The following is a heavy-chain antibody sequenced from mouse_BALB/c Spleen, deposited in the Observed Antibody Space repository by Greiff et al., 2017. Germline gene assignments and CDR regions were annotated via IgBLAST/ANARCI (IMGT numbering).Heavy chain of an antibody. CDR3: ARSLTGTGYFDV. J-gene: IGHJ1*01. CDR1: GYTFTDYA. Sequence: VQLHQSGAELVRPGVSVKISCKGSGYTFTDYAMHWVKQSHAKSLEWIGVISTYYGDASYNQKFKGKATMTVDKSSSTAYMELARLTSEDSAIYYCARSLTGTGYFDVWGAGTTVTVSS. CDR2: ISTYYGDA. V-gene: IGHV1S137*01. D-gene: IGHD4-1*01.